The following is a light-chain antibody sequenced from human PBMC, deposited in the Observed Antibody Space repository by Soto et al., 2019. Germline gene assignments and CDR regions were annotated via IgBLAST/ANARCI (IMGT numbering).Light chain of an antibody. CDR2: TTS. V-gene: IGKV1-12*01. CDR3: QQANSFPFT. CDR1: QGINGW. Sequence: IQMTQSPSSVSASVGDRVTITCRASQGINGWLAWYQQKPGKAPKLLIYTTSRLQSGVPSRFSGSGSVTDFTLTISRLQPEDSATYYGQQANSFPFTVGPGPTLDIK. J-gene: IGKJ3*01.